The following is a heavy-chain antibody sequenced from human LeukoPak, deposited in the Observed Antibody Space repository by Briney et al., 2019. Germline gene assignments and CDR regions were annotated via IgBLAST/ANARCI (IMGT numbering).Heavy chain of an antibody. D-gene: IGHD5-12*01. CDR1: GFTFSSYW. CDR3: TTIRPGY. J-gene: IGHJ4*02. V-gene: IGHV3-74*01. CDR2: IKDGGTTT. Sequence: GGSLRLSCAASGFTFSSYWIHWVRQAPGKGLVWVSRIKDGGTTTDYADSVKGRFTIDRDDAKNTLYLQMNSLRAEDTAVYYCTTIRPGYWGQGTLVTVSP.